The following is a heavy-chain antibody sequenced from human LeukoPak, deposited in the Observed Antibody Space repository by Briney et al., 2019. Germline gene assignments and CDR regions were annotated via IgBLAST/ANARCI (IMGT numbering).Heavy chain of an antibody. J-gene: IGHJ4*02. V-gene: IGHV3-33*01. Sequence: SGGSLRLSCAASGFTFSSYGMHWVRQAPGKGLEWVAVIWYDGSNKYYADSVKGRFTISRDNSKNTLYLQMNSLRAEDTSVYYCAIHTIKPQLVLVDYWGQGTLVTVSS. CDR2: IWYDGSNK. CDR3: AIHTIKPQLVLVDY. D-gene: IGHD6-13*01. CDR1: GFTFSSYG.